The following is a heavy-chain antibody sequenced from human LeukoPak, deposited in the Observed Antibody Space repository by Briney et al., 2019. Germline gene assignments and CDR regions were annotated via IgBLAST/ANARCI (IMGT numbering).Heavy chain of an antibody. CDR2: ISSSGSTI. V-gene: IGHV3-48*03. CDR1: GFTFSRYW. CDR3: AELGITMIGGV. J-gene: IGHJ6*04. Sequence: GGSLRLSCAASGFTFSRYWMNWVRQAPGKGLEWVSYISSSGSTIYYADSVKGRFTISRDNAKNSLYPQMNSLRAEDTAVYYCAELGITMIGGVWGKGTTVTISS. D-gene: IGHD3-10*02.